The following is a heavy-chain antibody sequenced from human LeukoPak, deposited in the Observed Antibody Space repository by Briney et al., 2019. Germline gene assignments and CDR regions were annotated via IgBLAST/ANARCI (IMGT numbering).Heavy chain of an antibody. CDR2: IYYSGST. Sequence: PSETLSLTCTVSGGSISSSSYYWGWIRHPPGKGLEWIGSIYYSGSTYYNPSLKSRVTISVDTSKNQFSLKLSSVTAADTAVYYCATTLWLGMNWFDPWGQGTLVTVSS. V-gene: IGHV4-39*01. J-gene: IGHJ5*02. D-gene: IGHD3-10*01. CDR1: GGSISSSSYY. CDR3: ATTLWLGMNWFDP.